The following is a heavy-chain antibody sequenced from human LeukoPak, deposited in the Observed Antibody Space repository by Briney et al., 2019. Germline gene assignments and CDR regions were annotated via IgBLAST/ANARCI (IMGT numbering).Heavy chain of an antibody. CDR3: ARGVSQGPPLTPDAFDT. J-gene: IGHJ3*02. CDR2: IYYSGST. Sequence: SRTLSLTCTVSGGSISSGGYYWSWIRQHPGKGLEWIGYIYYSGSTYYNPSLKSRVTISVDTSKNQFSLKLSSVTAADTAVYYCARGVSQGPPLTPDAFDTWGQGTMVTVSS. D-gene: IGHD2-15*01. CDR1: GGSISSGGYY. V-gene: IGHV4-31*03.